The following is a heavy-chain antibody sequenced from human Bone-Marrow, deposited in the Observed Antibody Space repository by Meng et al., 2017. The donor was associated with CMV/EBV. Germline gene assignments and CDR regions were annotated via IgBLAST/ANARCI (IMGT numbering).Heavy chain of an antibody. V-gene: IGHV1-18*01. J-gene: IGHJ3*02. D-gene: IGHD2-2*01. Sequence: ASVKVSCKASGYTFTNYGVSWVRQAPGQGFEWLGWISGFNADTNFAQKFRGRVTVTIDTSTNTAYMELRSLRSDDTAVYYCASKTLGYCSVTRCDAFDIWGQGTMVT. CDR3: ASKTLGYCSVTRCDAFDI. CDR2: ISGFNADT. CDR1: GYTFTNYG.